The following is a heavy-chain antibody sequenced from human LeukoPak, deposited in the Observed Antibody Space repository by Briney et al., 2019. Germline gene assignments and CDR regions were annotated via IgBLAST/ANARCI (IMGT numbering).Heavy chain of an antibody. CDR2: IYHSGST. J-gene: IGHJ4*02. Sequence: PSQTLSLICAVSGGSISSGGYSWSWIRQSPGKGLEWIGYIYHSGSTYYNPSLKSRVTISEDRSKNQFSLKLSSVTAADTAVYYCARATGIVAAGLDYWGQGTLVTVSS. D-gene: IGHD6-13*01. CDR1: GGSISSGGYS. CDR3: ARATGIVAAGLDY. V-gene: IGHV4-30-2*06.